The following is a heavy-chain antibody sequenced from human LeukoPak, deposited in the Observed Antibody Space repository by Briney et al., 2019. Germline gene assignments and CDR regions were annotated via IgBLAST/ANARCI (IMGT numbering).Heavy chain of an antibody. CDR1: GFTFSSYW. J-gene: IGHJ3*02. Sequence: GGSLRLSCAASGFTFSSYWMNWVRQAPGKGLVWVSRINSDGSSTTYADSVKGRFTISRDNAENTLYVQMNSLRAEDTAVYYCAADHYYYDSSGYSDVFDIWGRGTMVTVSS. CDR2: INSDGSST. V-gene: IGHV3-74*01. CDR3: AADHYYYDSSGYSDVFDI. D-gene: IGHD3-22*01.